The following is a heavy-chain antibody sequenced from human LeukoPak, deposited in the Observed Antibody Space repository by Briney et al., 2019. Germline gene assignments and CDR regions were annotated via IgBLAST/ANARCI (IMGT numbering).Heavy chain of an antibody. CDR2: INSDGSDT. CDR1: GFIFTTYW. CDR3: AKDPLRYFDWPRDRFDY. D-gene: IGHD3-9*01. J-gene: IGHJ4*02. Sequence: GGSLRLSCSASGFIFTTYWMHWVREAPGKGLVWVARINSDGSDTYYADSVKGRFTISRDNSKNTVYLQMNSLRAEDTAVYYCAKDPLRYFDWPRDRFDYWGQGTLVTVSS. V-gene: IGHV3-74*01.